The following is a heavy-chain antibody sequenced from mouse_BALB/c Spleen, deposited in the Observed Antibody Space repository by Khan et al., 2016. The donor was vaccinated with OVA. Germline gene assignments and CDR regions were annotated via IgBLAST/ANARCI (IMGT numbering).Heavy chain of an antibody. CDR2: IDPFNGGT. D-gene: IGHD2-1*01. V-gene: IGHV1S135*01. J-gene: IGHJ3*01. CDR1: GYSFTSYY. CDR3: ARVTFDY. Sequence: VQLQQPGPELMKPGASVNISCKASGYSFTSYYIHWVKHSHGKSLEWIGYIDPFNGGTDYHQKFKGKATLTVDKSFNTAYMHLSSLTSEDSAVYYCARVTFDYWGQGTLVTVSA.